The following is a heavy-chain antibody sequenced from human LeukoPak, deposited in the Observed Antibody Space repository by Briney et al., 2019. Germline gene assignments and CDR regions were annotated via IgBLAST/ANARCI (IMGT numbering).Heavy chain of an antibody. Sequence: PSETLSLTCTVSGGSISSSTYYWGWIRQPPGKGLEWIGSIYYSGNTYYNPSLKSRVTISVDTSKNQFSLNLSSVTAADTAVYYCERHEKGPIYYYFGMEVWGQGTTVTVSS. CDR3: ERHEKGPIYYYFGMEV. CDR2: IYYSGNT. V-gene: IGHV4-39*01. CDR1: GGSISSSTYY. J-gene: IGHJ6*02.